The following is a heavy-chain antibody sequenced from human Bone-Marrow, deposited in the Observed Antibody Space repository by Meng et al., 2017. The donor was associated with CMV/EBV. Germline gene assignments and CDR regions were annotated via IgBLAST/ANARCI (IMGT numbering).Heavy chain of an antibody. J-gene: IGHJ4*02. CDR3: AGLVGATLDFDY. CDR2: INHSGST. V-gene: IGHV4-34*01. Sequence: LTCAVYGGSFVGYYGRWVRQPPGKGLEWIGEINHSGSTNYNPSLKSRVTISVDTSKNQFSLKLSSVTAADTAVYYCAGLVGATLDFDYWGQGTLVTVSS. D-gene: IGHD1-26*01. CDR1: GGSFVGYY.